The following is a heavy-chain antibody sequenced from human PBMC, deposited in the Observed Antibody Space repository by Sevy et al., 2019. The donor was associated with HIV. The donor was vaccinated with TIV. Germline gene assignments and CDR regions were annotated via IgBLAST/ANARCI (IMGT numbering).Heavy chain of an antibody. CDR2: ISSSGSTI. Sequence: GGSLRLSCAASGFTFSDYYMTWIRQAPGKGLEWVSYISSSGSTIYYADSVKGRFTISRDNAKNSLYLQMNSLRAEDTAVYYCAREDMATTRGPLDYWGQGTLVTVSS. D-gene: IGHD5-12*01. CDR3: AREDMATTRGPLDY. CDR1: GFTFSDYY. V-gene: IGHV3-11*01. J-gene: IGHJ4*02.